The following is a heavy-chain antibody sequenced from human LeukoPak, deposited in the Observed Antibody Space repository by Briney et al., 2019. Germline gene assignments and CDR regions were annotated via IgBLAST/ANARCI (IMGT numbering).Heavy chain of an antibody. V-gene: IGHV3-21*01. CDR1: GFTFSPCS. J-gene: IGHJ4*02. CDR2: ISGSGDHI. CDR3: ARGPPTWTSGWENYFDW. D-gene: IGHD6-19*01. Sequence: GGSLRLSCVASGFTFSPCSMNWVRQAPGKGLEWVSSISGSGDHIYYADSVKGRFTISRDNARNSLSLQMDSLSDDDTAVYYCARGPPTWTSGWENYFDWWGQGTLVTVSS.